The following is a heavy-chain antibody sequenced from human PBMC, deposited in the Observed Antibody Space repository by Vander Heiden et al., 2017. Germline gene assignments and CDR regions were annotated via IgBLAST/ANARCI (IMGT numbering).Heavy chain of an antibody. CDR3: ALSVGVVIPYSGWYFDY. Sequence: EVQLVESGGGLVQPGGSLRLSCAASGFTFSSYSMNWVRQAPGKGLEWVSYISSSSSNIYYADSLKGRFTISRDNAKNSLYLQMNSLRDEDTTVYYCALSVGVVIPYSGWYFDYWGQGTLVTVSS. D-gene: IGHD3-3*01. J-gene: IGHJ4*02. V-gene: IGHV3-48*02. CDR2: ISSSSSNI. CDR1: GFTFSSYS.